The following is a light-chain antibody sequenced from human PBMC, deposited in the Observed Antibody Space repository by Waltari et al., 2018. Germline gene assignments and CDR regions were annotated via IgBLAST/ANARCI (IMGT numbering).Light chain of an antibody. V-gene: IGLV2-23*01. CDR2: EGN. J-gene: IGLJ2*01. CDR1: SSTSGSDIL. CDR3: SSNAGRGIV. Sequence: QSALTQPASMSGSPGQSITVSCPGASSTSGSDILVCWYQQHPGKAPKLIIYEGNKRPSGVSNRFSGFKSGNTASLTISGLQAEDEAEYYCSSNAGRGIVFGGGTKLTVL.